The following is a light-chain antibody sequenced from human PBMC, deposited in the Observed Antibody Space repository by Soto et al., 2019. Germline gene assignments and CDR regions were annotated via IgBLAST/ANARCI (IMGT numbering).Light chain of an antibody. J-gene: IGKJ5*01. V-gene: IGKV3D-15*01. CDR2: GAS. CDR3: QQRRNWPRIT. Sequence: EIVMTQSPANLSVSPGETATLACRASQSVSSNYVAWFHQKPGQAPRLLIYGASTRATGIPARFSGSGSGTDFTLTISSLQPEDFAVYYCQQRRNWPRITFGQGTRLEIK. CDR1: QSVSSN.